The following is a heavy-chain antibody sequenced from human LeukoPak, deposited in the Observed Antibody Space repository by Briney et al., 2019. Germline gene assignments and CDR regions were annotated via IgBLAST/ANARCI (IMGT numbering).Heavy chain of an antibody. V-gene: IGHV3-33*01. CDR3: ARDMYYYDRSGYYRFANEYYFDY. CDR1: GFTFSSYG. D-gene: IGHD3-22*01. Sequence: GRSLRLSCAASGFTFSSYGMHWVRQAPGKGLEWVAVIWYDGSNKYYADSVKGRFTISRDNSKNTLYLQMNSLRAEDTAVYYCARDMYYYDRSGYYRFANEYYFDYWGQGTLVTVSS. J-gene: IGHJ4*02. CDR2: IWYDGSNK.